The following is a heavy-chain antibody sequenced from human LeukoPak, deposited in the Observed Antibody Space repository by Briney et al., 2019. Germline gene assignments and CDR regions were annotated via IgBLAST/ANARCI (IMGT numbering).Heavy chain of an antibody. D-gene: IGHD2-21*02. CDR3: AREIFSSDYHSCFDY. CDR2: ISSSSNSI. CDR1: GFTLNTYS. V-gene: IGHV3-48*04. Sequence: GGSLRLSCAASGFTLNTYSMNWVRQAPGKGLEWISSISSSSNSIYYADSVKGRFTISRDNSKNSLYLQMNSLRAEDTAVYYCAREIFSSDYHSCFDYWGQGTLVTVSS. J-gene: IGHJ4*02.